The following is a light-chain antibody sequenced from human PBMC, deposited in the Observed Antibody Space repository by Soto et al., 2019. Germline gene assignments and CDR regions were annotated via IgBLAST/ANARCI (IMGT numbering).Light chain of an antibody. J-gene: IGKJ5*01. CDR1: QDVSNY. V-gene: IGKV1-33*01. Sequence: DIQMTQSPSSLSASVGDRVTITCQASQDVSNYLNWYQQKLGKAPKLLIYDASNLETGVPSRFSGSGSGTYFSFTFSSLQPEDFATYYCQQYSNLITFGQGTRLENK. CDR3: QQYSNLIT. CDR2: DAS.